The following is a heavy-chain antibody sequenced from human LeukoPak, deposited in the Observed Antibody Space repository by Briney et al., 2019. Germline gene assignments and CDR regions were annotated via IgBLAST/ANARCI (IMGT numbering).Heavy chain of an antibody. J-gene: IGHJ4*02. CDR3: ARPREGQVWSSSPGDY. Sequence: ASVKVSCKASGYTFTAYYMHWVRQAPGQGLEWMGWINPNTGGTSYAQKFQGTVTMTRATSISTVYMELSSLRSDDTAVYYCARPREGQVWSSSPGDYWGQGTLVTVSS. CDR1: GYTFTAYY. CDR2: INPNTGGT. D-gene: IGHD6-6*01. V-gene: IGHV1-2*02.